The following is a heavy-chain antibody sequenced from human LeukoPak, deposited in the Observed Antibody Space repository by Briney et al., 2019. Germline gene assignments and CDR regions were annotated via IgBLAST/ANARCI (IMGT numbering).Heavy chain of an antibody. J-gene: IGHJ5*02. D-gene: IGHD3-22*01. CDR2: IRQDGNEK. CDR3: AKTQTFGYNS. Sequence: GGSLRLSCAASGFSFSNYWMTGIRQAPGKGREWVANIRQDGNEKKYLDSVKGRFTISRDNAKNSLYLQMNNLGPEDTALYYCAKTQTFGYNSWGQGTLVTVSS. V-gene: IGHV3-7*01. CDR1: GFSFSNYW.